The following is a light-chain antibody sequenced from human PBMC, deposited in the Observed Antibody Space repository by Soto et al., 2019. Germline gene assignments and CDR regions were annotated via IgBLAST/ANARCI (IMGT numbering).Light chain of an antibody. CDR2: GAS. V-gene: IGKV3-20*01. CDR1: QSVSSTY. Sequence: EIVLTQSPGTLSLSPGERASLSCRASQSVSSTYLAWYQQKPGQAPRLLIYGASNRATGIPDRFSASGSGTNFTLTISRRETEDFAVYYCQQYGGSRWTFGQGTRVDI. J-gene: IGKJ1*01. CDR3: QQYGGSRWT.